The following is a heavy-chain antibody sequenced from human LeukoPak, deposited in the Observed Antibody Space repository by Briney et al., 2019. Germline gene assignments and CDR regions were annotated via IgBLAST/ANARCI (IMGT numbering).Heavy chain of an antibody. CDR2: ISSFSNFR. Sequence: HTGGSLRLSCAASEFTFTTYGMHWVRQAPGKGLEWVSHISSFSNFRSYADSVKGRFTISRDNAKNSLYLQVNSLRAEDTAVYYCARPTIAAAGNFEYWGQGTLVTVSS. J-gene: IGHJ4*02. V-gene: IGHV3-48*04. CDR3: ARPTIAAAGNFEY. D-gene: IGHD6-13*01. CDR1: EFTFTTYG.